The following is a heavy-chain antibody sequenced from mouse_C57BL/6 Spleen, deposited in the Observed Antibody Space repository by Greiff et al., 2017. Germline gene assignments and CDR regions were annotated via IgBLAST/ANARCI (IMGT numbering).Heavy chain of an antibody. V-gene: IGHV1-22*01. CDR1: GYTFTDYN. D-gene: IGHD6-5*01. Sequence: EVQLQESGPELVKPGASVKMSCKASGYTFTDYNMHWVKQSHGKSLAWIGYINPNNGGTSYHQKFKGKATLTVHKSSSTAYMELRSLTSEDSAVYYGARCLSTTDYYAMDYWGQGTSVTVSS. CDR3: ARCLSTTDYYAMDY. CDR2: INPNNGGT. J-gene: IGHJ4*01.